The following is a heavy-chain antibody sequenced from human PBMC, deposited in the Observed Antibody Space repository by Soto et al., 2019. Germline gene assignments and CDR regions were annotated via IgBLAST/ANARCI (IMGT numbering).Heavy chain of an antibody. CDR3: ERASGYGAFDI. Sequence: GGSLRLSCAASGFTFSSYWMSWVRQAPGKGLEWVANIKQDGSEKYYVDSVKGRFTISRDNAKNSLYLQMNSLRAEDTAVYYCERASGYGAFDIWGQGTMVTVSS. CDR1: GFTFSSYW. CDR2: IKQDGSEK. J-gene: IGHJ3*02. D-gene: IGHD5-12*01. V-gene: IGHV3-7*03.